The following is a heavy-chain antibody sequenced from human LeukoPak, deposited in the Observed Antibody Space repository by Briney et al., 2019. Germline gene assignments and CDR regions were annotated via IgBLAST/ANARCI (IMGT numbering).Heavy chain of an antibody. CDR1: GGSISSYY. Sequence: SETLSLTCTVSGGSISSYYWSWIRQPPGKGLEWIGYIYYSGSTNYNPSLKSRVTISVDTSKNQFSLKLSSVTAADTAVYYCARDSGDYWGQGTLVTVSS. J-gene: IGHJ4*02. D-gene: IGHD3-10*01. CDR2: IYYSGST. V-gene: IGHV4-59*01. CDR3: ARDSGDY.